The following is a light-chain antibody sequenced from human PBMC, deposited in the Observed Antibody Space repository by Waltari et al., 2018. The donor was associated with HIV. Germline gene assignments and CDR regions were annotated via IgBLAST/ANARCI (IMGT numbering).Light chain of an antibody. J-gene: IGKJ2*03. CDR2: DAS. Sequence: DLQRTQSPSSLSASVGNRVTSTCQASDYIDNYLSWYQQKPGKAPKLLIYDASNLETGVSSRFSGSEYGTEFSFTISSLQPEDIATYYCQQYENLPYSFGQGTNLEI. CDR1: DYIDNY. V-gene: IGKV1-33*01. CDR3: QQYENLPYS.